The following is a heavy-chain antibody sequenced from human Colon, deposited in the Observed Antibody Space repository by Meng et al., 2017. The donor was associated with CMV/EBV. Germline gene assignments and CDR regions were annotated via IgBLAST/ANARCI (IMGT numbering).Heavy chain of an antibody. D-gene: IGHD2-2*01. Sequence: SETLSLTCTVSGGSISSSSYYWGWIRQPPGKGLEWIGSIYYSGSTYYNPSLKSRVTISVDTSKNQFSLKLSSVTAADTAVYYCAGGGTPGNRAAANHDYWGQGTLVTVSS. V-gene: IGHV4-39*07. CDR1: GGSISSSSYY. CDR3: AGGGTPGNRAAANHDY. J-gene: IGHJ4*02. CDR2: IYYSGST.